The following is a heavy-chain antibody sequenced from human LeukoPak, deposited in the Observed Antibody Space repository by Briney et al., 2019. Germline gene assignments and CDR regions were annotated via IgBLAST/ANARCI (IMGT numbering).Heavy chain of an antibody. CDR3: ARAPGRYCSGGSCYYFDY. Sequence: GGSLRLSCAASGFTFSSYSMNWVRQAPGKGLEWVSYISSSSSTIYYADSVKGRFTISRDNAKNSLYLQMNSLRAEDTAVYYCARAPGRYCSGGSCYYFDYWGQGTLVTVSS. CDR1: GFTFSSYS. CDR2: ISSSSSTI. D-gene: IGHD2-15*01. J-gene: IGHJ4*02. V-gene: IGHV3-48*01.